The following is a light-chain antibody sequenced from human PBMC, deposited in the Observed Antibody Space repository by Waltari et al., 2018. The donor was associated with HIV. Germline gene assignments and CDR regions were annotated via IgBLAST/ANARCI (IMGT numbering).Light chain of an antibody. CDR1: HNILYNSNNKNY. CDR3: QQFFSAPLT. Sequence: DIVMTQSPESLAVSLGERATINCKSSHNILYNSNNKNYLAWYQQKPGQPPRLLFSWASTRQSGVPDRFSGGGSGTDFTRIINKLQPEDVALYFCQQFFSAPLTFGGGTKVEI. V-gene: IGKV4-1*01. J-gene: IGKJ4*01. CDR2: WAS.